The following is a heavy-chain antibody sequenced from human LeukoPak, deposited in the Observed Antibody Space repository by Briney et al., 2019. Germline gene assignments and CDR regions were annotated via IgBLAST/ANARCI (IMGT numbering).Heavy chain of an antibody. Sequence: ASVKVSCKASGYTFTGYYMHWVRQAPGQGLEWMGWINPNSGGTNYAQKFQGRVTMTRDTSISTAYMELSRLRSDDTAVYYCARGIMITFGGVIGTNYYFDYWGQGTLVTVSS. D-gene: IGHD3-16*02. CDR2: INPNSGGT. V-gene: IGHV1-2*02. J-gene: IGHJ4*02. CDR3: ARGIMITFGGVIGTNYYFDY. CDR1: GYTFTGYY.